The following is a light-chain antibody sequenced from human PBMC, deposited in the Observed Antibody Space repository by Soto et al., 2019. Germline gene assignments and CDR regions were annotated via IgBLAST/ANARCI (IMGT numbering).Light chain of an antibody. CDR1: SSDVGGYNY. Sequence: QSALTQPPSASGSPGQSVTISCTGTSSDVGGYNYVSWYQQHPGNAPNLMIYEFSKRPSGVPERFSGYKSGNTASLTVSGGQAEDEDAYYCSSYAGSNNLVFGGGTKLTVL. V-gene: IGLV2-8*01. CDR2: EFS. J-gene: IGLJ2*01. CDR3: SSYAGSNNLV.